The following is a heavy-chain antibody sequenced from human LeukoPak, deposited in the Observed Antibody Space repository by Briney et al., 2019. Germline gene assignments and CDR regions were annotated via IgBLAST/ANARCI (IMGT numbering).Heavy chain of an antibody. V-gene: IGHV3-23*01. CDR3: VKFVGAKGY. J-gene: IGHJ4*02. Sequence: RGSLRLSCEASGFTFSSYAMTWVRQAPGKGLEWVSAITNSGGGTYYADSVKGRFTISRGNSKNTLYLQMNSLKAEDTAVYYCVKFVGAKGYWGQGTLVTVSS. CDR1: GFTFSSYA. CDR2: ITNSGGGT. D-gene: IGHD1-26*01.